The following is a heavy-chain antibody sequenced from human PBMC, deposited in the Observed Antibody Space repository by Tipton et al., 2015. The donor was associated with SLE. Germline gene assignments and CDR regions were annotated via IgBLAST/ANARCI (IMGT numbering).Heavy chain of an antibody. D-gene: IGHD3-3*02. J-gene: IGHJ5*02. CDR3: ARLEDPFGIFGVPKGWFDP. CDR2: IYHSGST. CDR1: GYSIRSGYY. V-gene: IGHV4-38-2*01. Sequence: GLVKPSETLSITCGVSGYSIRSGYYWDWIRLAPGKGLGWIGSIYHSGSTYYNPSLKSRVTMSVDTSQNQFSLKLTSVTAADTAVYSCARLEDPFGIFGVPKGWFDPWGQGTLVTVSS.